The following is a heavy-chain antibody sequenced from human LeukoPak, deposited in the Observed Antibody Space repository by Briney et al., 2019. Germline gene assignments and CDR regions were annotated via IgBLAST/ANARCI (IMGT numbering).Heavy chain of an antibody. Sequence: KASETLSLTCTVSGGSISSYYWSWIRQPPGKGLEWIGYIYYSGSTNYNPPLKSRVTISVDTSKNQFSLKLSSVTAADTAVYYCARVSGSYHNWFDPWGQGTLVTVSS. CDR3: ARVSGSYHNWFDP. D-gene: IGHD3-10*01. V-gene: IGHV4-59*01. CDR1: GGSISSYY. CDR2: IYYSGST. J-gene: IGHJ5*02.